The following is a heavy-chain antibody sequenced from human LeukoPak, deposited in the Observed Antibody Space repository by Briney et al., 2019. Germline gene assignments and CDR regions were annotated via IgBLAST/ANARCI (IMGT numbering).Heavy chain of an antibody. D-gene: IGHD2-2*01. CDR2: ISYDGSNK. CDR3: AGDGGDIVAVPAADYYYYYGMDV. J-gene: IGHJ6*02. CDR1: GFTFSSFA. Sequence: PGRSLRLSGAASGFTFSSFAMQWVSQAPGKGREWVAVISYDGSNKFYTDSVKSRMTISKDNYKSTLYLQMNSLRAEDTAVYYCAGDGGDIVAVPAADYYYYYGMDVWGQGATVTVSS. V-gene: IGHV3-30-3*01.